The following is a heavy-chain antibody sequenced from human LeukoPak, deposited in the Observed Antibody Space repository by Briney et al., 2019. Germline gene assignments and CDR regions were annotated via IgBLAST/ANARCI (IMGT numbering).Heavy chain of an antibody. V-gene: IGHV3-43*02. CDR3: AKDRRYSGYPYFDY. J-gene: IGHJ4*02. CDR2: ISGGGGST. D-gene: IGHD5-12*01. CDR1: GFTFDDYA. Sequence: GGSLRLSCAASGFTFDDYAMHWVRQAPGKGLEWVSLISGGGGSTYYADSVKGRFTISRDNSKNSLYLQMNSLRTEDTALYYCAKDRRYSGYPYFDYWGQGTLVTVSS.